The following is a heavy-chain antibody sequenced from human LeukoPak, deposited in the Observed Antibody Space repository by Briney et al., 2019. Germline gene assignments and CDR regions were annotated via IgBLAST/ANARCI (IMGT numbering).Heavy chain of an antibody. Sequence: PGGSLRLSCAASGFTLSSYSMNWVRQAPGKGLEWVSSISSSSSYIYYADSVKGRFTISRDDAKKSLLLQMNSLRAEDTALYYCARGYSRAAFDIWGQGTMVTVSS. CDR3: ARGYSRAAFDI. CDR2: ISSSSSYI. D-gene: IGHD2-15*01. J-gene: IGHJ3*02. CDR1: GFTLSSYS. V-gene: IGHV3-21*01.